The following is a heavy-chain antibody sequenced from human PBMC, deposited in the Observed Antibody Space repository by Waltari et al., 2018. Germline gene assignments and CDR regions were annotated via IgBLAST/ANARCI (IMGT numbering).Heavy chain of an antibody. CDR1: GYTFTGYY. Sequence: QVQLVQSGAEVKKPGASVKVSCKASGYTFTGYYMHWVRQAPGQGLEWMGRINPNSGGTNYAQKFKGRVIMTRDTSISTAYMELSRLRSDDTAVYYCARAEPFWSGYYTPGEDYWGQGTLVTVSS. D-gene: IGHD3-3*01. CDR2: INPNSGGT. J-gene: IGHJ4*02. CDR3: ARAEPFWSGYYTPGEDY. V-gene: IGHV1-2*06.